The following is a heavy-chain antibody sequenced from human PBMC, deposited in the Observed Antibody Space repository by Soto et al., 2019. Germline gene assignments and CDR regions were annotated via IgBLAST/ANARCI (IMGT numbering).Heavy chain of an antibody. V-gene: IGHV1-18*04. Sequence: ASVKVSCKASGYTFTGYNMHCVRQAPGQGLEWMGWISAYNGNTNYAQKLQGRVNMTTDTSTSTAYMELRRLRSDDTAVYYCARNSGYVTDAFDIWGQGTMVTVSS. CDR1: GYTFTGYN. D-gene: IGHD5-12*01. CDR3: ARNSGYVTDAFDI. CDR2: ISAYNGNT. J-gene: IGHJ3*02.